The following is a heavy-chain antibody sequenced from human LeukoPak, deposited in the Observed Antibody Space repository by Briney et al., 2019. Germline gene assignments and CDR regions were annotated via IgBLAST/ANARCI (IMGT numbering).Heavy chain of an antibody. CDR2: ISGSGGST. Sequence: GGSLRLSCAASGFTFSSYAMSWVRQAPGKGLEWVSAISGSGGSTYYADSVKGRFTISRDNSKNTLYLQMNSLRAEDTAVYYCAKDPSSSWFGDYFDYWGQGTLVTVSS. V-gene: IGHV3-23*01. D-gene: IGHD6-13*01. CDR3: AKDPSSSWFGDYFDY. CDR1: GFTFSSYA. J-gene: IGHJ4*02.